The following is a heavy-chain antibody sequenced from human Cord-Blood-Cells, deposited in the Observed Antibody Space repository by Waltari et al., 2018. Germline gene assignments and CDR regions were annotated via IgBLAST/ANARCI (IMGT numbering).Heavy chain of an antibody. CDR3: AAAVCSGGSCYSYFDY. D-gene: IGHD2-15*01. CDR1: GGSLSGYH. V-gene: IGHV4-34*01. Sequence: QVQLQQWGAGLLKPSETLSLTCAVHGGSLSGYHRRWIRQPPGKGREWIGEINHSGTTNYNPSLKSRVTISVDTSKNQFSLKLSSVTAADTAVYYCAAAVCSGGSCYSYFDYWGQGTLVTVSS. J-gene: IGHJ4*02. CDR2: INHSGTT.